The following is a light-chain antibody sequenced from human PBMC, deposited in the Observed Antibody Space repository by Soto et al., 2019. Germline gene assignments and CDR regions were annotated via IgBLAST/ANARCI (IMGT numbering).Light chain of an antibody. CDR2: GNT. J-gene: IGLJ2*01. Sequence: QSVLTQPPSVSGAPGQRVTISCTGRVSNIGAGFDVHWYQQLPGTVPKLLIYGNTNRPSGVPDRFSGSRSGASASLAITGLQVEDEANYYCQSYDSSLGAVFGGGTKVTVL. CDR1: VSNIGAGFD. CDR3: QSYDSSLGAV. V-gene: IGLV1-40*01.